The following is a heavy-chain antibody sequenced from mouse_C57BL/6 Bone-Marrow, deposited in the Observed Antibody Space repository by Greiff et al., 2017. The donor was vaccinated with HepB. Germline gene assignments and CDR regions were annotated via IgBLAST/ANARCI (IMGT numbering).Heavy chain of an antibody. J-gene: IGHJ1*03. Sequence: EVQLQQSGAELVRPGASVKLSCTASGFNIKDYYMHWVKQRPEQGLEWIGRIDPEDGDTEYAPKFQGKATMTADTSSNTADLQLSSLTSEDTAVYYCTTYDGYSVWYFDVWGTGTTVTVSS. CDR2: IDPEDGDT. CDR3: TTYDGYSVWYFDV. CDR1: GFNIKDYY. V-gene: IGHV14-1*01. D-gene: IGHD2-3*01.